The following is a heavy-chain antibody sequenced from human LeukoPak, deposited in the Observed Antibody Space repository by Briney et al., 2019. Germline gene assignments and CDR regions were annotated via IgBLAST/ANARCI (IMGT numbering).Heavy chain of an antibody. J-gene: IGHJ4*02. CDR2: IQSDGSNK. V-gene: IGHV3-30*02. Sequence: GGSLRLSCAASGFTFSSYAMHWVRQAPGKGLECVEFIQSDGSNKYYSDSVKGRFTISRDNSKNTLFLQMNSLRVEDTAVYYCATHCSGTSCHRDYWGQGTLVTVSS. CDR1: GFTFSSYA. D-gene: IGHD2-2*01. CDR3: ATHCSGTSCHRDY.